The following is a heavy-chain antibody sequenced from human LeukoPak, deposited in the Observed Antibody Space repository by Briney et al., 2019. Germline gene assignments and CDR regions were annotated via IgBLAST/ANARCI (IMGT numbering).Heavy chain of an antibody. CDR2: ISYDGSSK. J-gene: IGHJ4*02. V-gene: IGHV3-30*04. D-gene: IGHD3-9*01. Sequence: GGSLRLSCAASGFTFSSYAMHWVRQAPGKGLEWVAVISYDGSSKYYADSVKGRFTISRDNSKNTLYLQMNSLRAEDTAVYYCARDRTALRYFDWLLYWGQGTLVTVSS. CDR1: GFTFSSYA. CDR3: ARDRTALRYFDWLLY.